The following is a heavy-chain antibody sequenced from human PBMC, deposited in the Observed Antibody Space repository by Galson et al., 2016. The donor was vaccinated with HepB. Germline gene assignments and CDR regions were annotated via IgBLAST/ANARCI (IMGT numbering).Heavy chain of an antibody. D-gene: IGHD3-16*01. CDR3: GKHGGFDY. J-gene: IGHJ4*02. Sequence: SLRLSCAASGFTFSSYAMGWLRRAPGKGLECVTTISTAGGYAYYADSVKGRLTISRDNSKNTLYLQINSLRAEDTAIYYCGKHGGFDYWGQGALVTVSS. V-gene: IGHV3-23*01. CDR1: GFTFSSYA. CDR2: ISTAGGYA.